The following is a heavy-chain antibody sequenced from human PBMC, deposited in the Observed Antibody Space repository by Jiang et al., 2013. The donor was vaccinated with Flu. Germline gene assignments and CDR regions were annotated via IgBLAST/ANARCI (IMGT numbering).Heavy chain of an antibody. J-gene: IGHJ4*02. CDR1: GFSFSYYG. CDR3: ATLRGSTYDTYLMDY. Sequence: GVVQPGGSLRLSCAASGFSFSYYGMYWVRQAPGRGLEWVASIWHDGSNRYYADSVKGRFTISRDNSKNTLYVQMNSLRPEDTAVYYCATLRGSTYDTYLMDYWGQGTLVSVSS. V-gene: IGHV3-30*02. CDR2: IWHDGSNR. D-gene: IGHD3-9*01.